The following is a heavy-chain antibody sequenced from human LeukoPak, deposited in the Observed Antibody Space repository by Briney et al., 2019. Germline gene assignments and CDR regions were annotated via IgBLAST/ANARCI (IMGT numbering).Heavy chain of an antibody. CDR2: ISSSSSYI. CDR1: GFTFSSYS. J-gene: IGHJ4*02. CDR3: ARDLFPVTTPTFDY. V-gene: IGHV3-21*01. Sequence: PGGSLRLSCAASGFTFSSYSMNWVRQAPGKGLEWVSSISSSSSYIYYADSVKGRFTISRDNAKNSLYLQMNSLRAEDTAVYYCARDLFPVTTPTFDYWGQGTLVTVSS. D-gene: IGHD4-17*01.